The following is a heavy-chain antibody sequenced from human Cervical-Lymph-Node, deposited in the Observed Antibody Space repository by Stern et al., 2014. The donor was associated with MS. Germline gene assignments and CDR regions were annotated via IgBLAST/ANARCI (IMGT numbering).Heavy chain of an antibody. V-gene: IGHV3-30-3*01. CDR3: ARDPSRFGDNGYLDF. CDR2: ISHDGTKK. Sequence: VQLVESGGGLVQPGKSLRLSCAASGFTFSSFAMHWVRQAPGQGLEWLAVISHDGTKKYYAASVKGRFTISRDKSNNAVYLQISSLRLDDTAVYFCARDPSRFGDNGYLDFWGQGTLVTVSS. J-gene: IGHJ4*02. D-gene: IGHD3-10*01. CDR1: GFTFSSFA.